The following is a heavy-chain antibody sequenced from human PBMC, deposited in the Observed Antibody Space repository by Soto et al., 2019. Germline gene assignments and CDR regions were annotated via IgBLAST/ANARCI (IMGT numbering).Heavy chain of an antibody. CDR1: GASTSKYY. V-gene: IGHV4-59*08. CDR2: IYYSGST. Sequence: SETLSLTCTVSGASTSKYYWSWIRQPPGKGLEWIGYIYYSGSTSYNPSLKSRVTMSVDTSDSQFSLKLSSVTAADTAVYYCARHAISNNGIYDPFDYWGQGTLVTVS. D-gene: IGHD5-12*01. J-gene: IGHJ4*02. CDR3: ARHAISNNGIYDPFDY.